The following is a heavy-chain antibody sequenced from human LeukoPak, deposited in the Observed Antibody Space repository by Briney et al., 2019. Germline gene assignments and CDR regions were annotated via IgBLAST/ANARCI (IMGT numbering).Heavy chain of an antibody. V-gene: IGHV1-69*05. J-gene: IGHJ5*02. CDR3: ASSIAAAEWFDP. D-gene: IGHD6-13*01. CDR1: GGTFSSYA. Sequence: VASVKVSCKASGGTFSSYAISWVRQAPGQGLGWMGGIIPIFGTANYAQKFQGRVTMTRDTSISTAYMELSRLRSDDTAVYYCASSIAAAEWFDPWGQGTLVTVSS. CDR2: IIPIFGTA.